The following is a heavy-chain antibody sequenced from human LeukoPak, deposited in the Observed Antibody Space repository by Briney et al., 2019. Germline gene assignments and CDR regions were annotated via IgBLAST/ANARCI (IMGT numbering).Heavy chain of an antibody. CDR2: ISSAGGNT. CDR1: GPTFSSYA. Sequence: GGSLRLSCAASGPTFSSYAMTWVRQAPGKGLEWVSGISSAGGNTYYADSVKGRFTISRDNAKNSLYLQMNSLKAEDTAIYYCAREVGTPQAFDIWGQGTMVTVSS. V-gene: IGHV3-23*01. D-gene: IGHD1-26*01. CDR3: AREVGTPQAFDI. J-gene: IGHJ3*02.